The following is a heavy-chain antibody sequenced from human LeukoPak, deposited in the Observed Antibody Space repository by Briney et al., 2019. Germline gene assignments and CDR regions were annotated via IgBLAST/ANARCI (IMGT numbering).Heavy chain of an antibody. CDR1: GGSFSGYY. CDR2: INHNGST. V-gene: IGHV4-34*01. CDR3: ARDVGYSSGWYLGEGYFDY. Sequence: SETLSLTCAVYGGSFSGYYWSWIRQPPGKGLEWIGEINHNGSTNYNPSLKSRVTISVDTSKNQFSLKLSSVTAADTAVYYCARDVGYSSGWYLGEGYFDYWGQGTLVTVSS. J-gene: IGHJ4*02. D-gene: IGHD6-19*01.